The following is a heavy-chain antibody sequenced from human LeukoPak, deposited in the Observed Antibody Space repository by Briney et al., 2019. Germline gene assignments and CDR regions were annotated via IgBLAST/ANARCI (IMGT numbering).Heavy chain of an antibody. CDR3: AREGNGYSYGYSYYYYMDV. V-gene: IGHV3-21*01. CDR1: GFTFSSYS. J-gene: IGHJ6*03. Sequence: GGSLRLSCAASGFTFSSYSMNWVRQAPGKGLEWVSSISSSSSYIYYADSVEGRFTISRDNAKNSLYLQMNSLRAEDTAVYYCAREGNGYSYGYSYYYYMDVWGKGTTVTVSS. CDR2: ISSSSSYI. D-gene: IGHD5-18*01.